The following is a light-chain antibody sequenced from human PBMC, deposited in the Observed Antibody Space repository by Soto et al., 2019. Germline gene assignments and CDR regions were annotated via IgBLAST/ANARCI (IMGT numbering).Light chain of an antibody. CDR3: SSYTKSSTWV. V-gene: IGLV2-14*01. Sequence: QSALTQPASVSGSPGQSIAISCTGTTTDVAEYDYVSWYKQYPGKAPKLVIYEVSNRPSGISNRFSGSKSGNTASLTISGLQTEDEAYYYCSSYTKSSTWVFGEGTKLTVL. CDR2: EVS. CDR1: TTDVAEYDY. J-gene: IGLJ3*02.